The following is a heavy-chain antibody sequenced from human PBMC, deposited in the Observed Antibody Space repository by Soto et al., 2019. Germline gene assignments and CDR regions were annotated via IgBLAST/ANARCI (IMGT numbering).Heavy chain of an antibody. D-gene: IGHD3-10*01. V-gene: IGHV3-13*04. CDR1: GFTFSSYD. CDR3: ARAFITGFLDY. Sequence: EVQLVESGGGLVQPGGSLRLSCAASGFTFSSYDMHWVRQVTGKGLEWVSAIGTAGDAYYPNSVKGRITISRENAKNSLYFQMNSLRAGDTAVYSCARAFITGFLDYWGQGTRVTVSS. J-gene: IGHJ4*02. CDR2: IGTAGDA.